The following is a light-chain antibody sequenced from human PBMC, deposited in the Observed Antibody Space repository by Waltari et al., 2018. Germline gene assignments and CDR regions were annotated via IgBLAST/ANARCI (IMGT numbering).Light chain of an antibody. V-gene: IGLV1-40*01. CDR3: QSYDSTVTGVI. J-gene: IGLJ2*01. Sequence: QSVLTQPPSVSGAPGQRVTISCTGTSSNLGAGFDVPWYKQIPGTAPTLLIYGDTNRPSGVPDRFSGSKSDTAASLAITELQADDEADYYCQSYDSTVTGVIFGGGTKLTVL. CDR1: SSNLGAGFD. CDR2: GDT.